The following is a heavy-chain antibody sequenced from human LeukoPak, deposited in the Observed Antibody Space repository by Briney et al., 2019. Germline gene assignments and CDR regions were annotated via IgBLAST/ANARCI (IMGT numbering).Heavy chain of an antibody. D-gene: IGHD6-6*01. CDR1: GYTFTSYG. CDR2: ISPYNDNT. V-gene: IGHV1-18*01. Sequence: ASVKVSCKASGYTFTSYGISWVRQAPGQGLEWMGWISPYNDNTDYAQNLQGRVTMTTDTSTSTAYMELSSLRSEDTAVYYCARDRRRYSSSFLYFDYWGQGTLVTVSS. J-gene: IGHJ4*02. CDR3: ARDRRRYSSSFLYFDY.